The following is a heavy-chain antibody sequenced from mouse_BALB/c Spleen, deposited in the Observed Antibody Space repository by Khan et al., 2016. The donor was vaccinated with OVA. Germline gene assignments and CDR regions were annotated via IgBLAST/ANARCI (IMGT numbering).Heavy chain of an antibody. V-gene: IGHV1S136*01. CDR3: SRGNGQSYYFDY. J-gene: IGHJ2*01. D-gene: IGHD3-1*01. CDR1: GYTFTGYV. Sequence: VQLQQSGPELLKPGASVRMSCKASGYTFTGYVIHWVKQKPGQGLEWIGYINPYNGATKYNEDFKGKATLTSDKSSNTAYMEFSSLTSEDSAVYYCSRGNGQSYYFDYWGQGTTLTVSS. CDR2: INPYNGAT.